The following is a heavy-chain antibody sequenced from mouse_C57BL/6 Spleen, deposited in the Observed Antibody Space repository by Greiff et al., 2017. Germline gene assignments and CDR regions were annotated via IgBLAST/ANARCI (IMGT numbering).Heavy chain of an antibody. Sequence: EVKLMESGGGLVKPGGSLKLSCAASGFTFSSYAMSWVRQTPEKRLEWVATISDDGSYTYYPDNVKGRFTISRDNAKNILYLQMSHLKSEDTAMYYCARDRDYSLYYYAMDYWGQGTSVTVSS. J-gene: IGHJ4*01. CDR1: GFTFSSYA. D-gene: IGHD2-12*01. CDR2: ISDDGSYT. CDR3: ARDRDYSLYYYAMDY. V-gene: IGHV5-4*01.